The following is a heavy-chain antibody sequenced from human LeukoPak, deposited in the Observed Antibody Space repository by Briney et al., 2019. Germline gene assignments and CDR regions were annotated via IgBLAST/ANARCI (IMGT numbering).Heavy chain of an antibody. CDR3: ARSTTALGWFFAY. D-gene: IGHD3-3*01. CDR1: GYDFTTYW. Sequence: GESLKISCKGSGYDFTTYWIGWVRQMPEKGLEWMGIIYPGDSDTRYSPSFQGHVTISADKSISTAYLQWNSLKASDTAMYYCARSTTALGWFFAYWGLGTLVTVSS. J-gene: IGHJ4*02. V-gene: IGHV5-51*01. CDR2: IYPGDSDT.